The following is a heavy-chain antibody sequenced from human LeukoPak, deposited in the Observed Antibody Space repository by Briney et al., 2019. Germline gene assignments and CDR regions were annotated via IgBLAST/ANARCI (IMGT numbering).Heavy chain of an antibody. V-gene: IGHV4-59*01. CDR1: GGSISSYY. Sequence: SETLSLTCTVSGGSISSYYWSWIRQPPGKGLEWIGYIYYSGSTNYNPSLKSRVTISVDTSKNQFSLKLSSVTAADTAVYYCARRAKYTPLYYYGMDVWGQGTTVTVSS. J-gene: IGHJ6*02. D-gene: IGHD2-2*02. CDR3: ARRAKYTPLYYYGMDV. CDR2: IYYSGST.